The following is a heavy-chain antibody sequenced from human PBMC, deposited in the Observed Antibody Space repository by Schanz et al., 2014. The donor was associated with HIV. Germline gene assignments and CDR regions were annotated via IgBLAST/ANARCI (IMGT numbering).Heavy chain of an antibody. Sequence: EVQLLEFGGGSVRPGESLRLSCLASGFTFNNYAMSWVRQAPGKGLEWVSTISAAGASTYYGASVKGRFTISRDNSQDTLFLQMTNLRADDTAVYYCVRDFDPSSAGSGYEDWFATWGQGTLVTVSS. V-gene: IGHV3-23*01. CDR1: GFTFNNYA. CDR2: ISAAGAST. J-gene: IGHJ5*02. CDR3: VRDFDPSSAGSGYEDWFAT. D-gene: IGHD3-22*01.